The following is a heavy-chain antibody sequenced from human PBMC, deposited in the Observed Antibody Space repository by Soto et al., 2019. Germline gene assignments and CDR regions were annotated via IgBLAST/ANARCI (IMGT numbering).Heavy chain of an antibody. D-gene: IGHD1-26*01. CDR1: GFTFDDYA. J-gene: IGHJ6*02. CDR2: ISWNSGSI. CDR3: AKDTSGGSTRLHYGMDV. V-gene: IGHV3-9*01. Sequence: GGSLRLSCAASGFTFDDYAMHWVRQAPGKGLEWVSGISWNSGSIGYADSVKGRFTISRDNAKNSLYLQMNSLRAEDTALYYCAKDTSGGSTRLHYGMDVWGQGTKVTVYS.